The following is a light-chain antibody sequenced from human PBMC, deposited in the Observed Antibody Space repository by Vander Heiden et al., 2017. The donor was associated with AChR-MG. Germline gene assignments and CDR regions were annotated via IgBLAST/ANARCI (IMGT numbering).Light chain of an antibody. CDR1: ESINSN. CDR2: GAS. CDR3: QQDNNWWT. Sequence: EIVLTQSPVTLSVSPGERATLSCRASESINSNLAWYQQKPGQAPRLLIYGASIRATDIPARFSGSGSGTEFTLTISSLQSEDFAVYYCQQDNNWWTFGQGTKVEIK. V-gene: IGKV3-15*01. J-gene: IGKJ1*01.